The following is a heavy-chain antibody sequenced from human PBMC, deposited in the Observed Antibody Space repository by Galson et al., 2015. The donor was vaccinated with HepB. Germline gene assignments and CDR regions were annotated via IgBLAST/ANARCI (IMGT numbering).Heavy chain of an antibody. CDR1: GFTFSSYR. J-gene: IGHJ4*02. Sequence: SLRLSCAASGFTFSSYRMSWVRQAPGKGLEWVANIKQDGSEKYYVDSVKGRFTISRDNAKNTLYLQMNSLRAEDTAIYYCAKVPVDYCSSATCYVDYWGQGTLVTVSS. D-gene: IGHD2-2*01. V-gene: IGHV3-7*03. CDR3: AKVPVDYCSSATCYVDY. CDR2: IKQDGSEK.